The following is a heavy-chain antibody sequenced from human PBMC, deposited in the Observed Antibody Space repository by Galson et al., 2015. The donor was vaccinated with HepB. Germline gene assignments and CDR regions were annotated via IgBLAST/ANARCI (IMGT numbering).Heavy chain of an antibody. CDR1: GGSISSSSYY. CDR2: IYYSGST. V-gene: IGHV4-39*01. D-gene: IGHD6-13*01. Sequence: ETLSLTCTVSGGSISSSSYYWGWIRQPPGKGLEWIGSIYYSGSTYYNPSLKSRVTISVDTSKNQFSLKLSSVTAADTAVYYCARHDRIAAAGTENWFDPWGQGTLVTVSS. CDR3: ARHDRIAAAGTENWFDP. J-gene: IGHJ5*02.